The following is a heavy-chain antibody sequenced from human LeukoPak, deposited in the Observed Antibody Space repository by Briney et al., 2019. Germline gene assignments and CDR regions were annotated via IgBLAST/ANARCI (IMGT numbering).Heavy chain of an antibody. J-gene: IGHJ4*02. D-gene: IGHD3-22*01. CDR2: ISAYNGNT. CDR1: GYTFTSYG. CDR3: ARDPRYYDSSGYSYYFDY. V-gene: IGHV1-18*01. Sequence: ASVKVSCKASGYTFTSYGISWVRQAPGQGLEWMGWISAYNGNTNYAQKLQGRVTMTTDTSTSTAYMELRSLRSDDTAVYYCARDPRYYDSSGYSYYFDYWGQGTLVTVSS.